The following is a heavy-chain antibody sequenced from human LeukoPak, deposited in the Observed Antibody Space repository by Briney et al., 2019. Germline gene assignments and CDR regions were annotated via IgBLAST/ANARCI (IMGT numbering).Heavy chain of an antibody. D-gene: IGHD6-13*01. CDR2: IGWNGGRI. J-gene: IGHJ6*03. CDR1: GFTFNDYA. V-gene: IGHV3-9*01. Sequence: PGRSLRLSCVASGFTFNDYAMHWVRQAPGKGLEWVSGIGWNGGRINYADSVKGRFTISRDNAKSSLYLQMNSLRPEDTALYFCANLSPGIAAAGTLLASNDYYYKDVWGIGTMVTVSS. CDR3: ANLSPGIAAAGTLLASNDYYYKDV.